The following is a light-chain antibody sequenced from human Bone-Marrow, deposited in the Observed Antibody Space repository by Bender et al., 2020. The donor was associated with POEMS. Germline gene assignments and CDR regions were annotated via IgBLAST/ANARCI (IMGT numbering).Light chain of an antibody. Sequence: QSVLTQPPSVSGAPGQTVTISCTGTSSDVGAYDYVSWYQQHPGKAPKLLVFDVNLRPSGVSNRFSGSKSANTASLTISGLQAEDEADYYCSSQTGTPTTVIFGGGTKLTVL. CDR2: DVN. J-gene: IGLJ2*01. CDR1: SSDVGAYDY. V-gene: IGLV2-14*03. CDR3: SSQTGTPTTVI.